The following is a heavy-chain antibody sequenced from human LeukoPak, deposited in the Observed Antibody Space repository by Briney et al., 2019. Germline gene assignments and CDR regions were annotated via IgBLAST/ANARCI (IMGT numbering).Heavy chain of an antibody. V-gene: IGHV1-24*01. Sequence: ASVKVSCKASGYTFTSYYMHWVRQAPGQGLEWMGGFDPEDGETIYAQKFQGRVTMTEDTSTDTAYMELSSLRSEDTAVYYCATRVAVAGRGFDYWGQGTLVTVS. J-gene: IGHJ4*02. CDR1: GYTFTSYY. CDR3: ATRVAVAGRGFDY. D-gene: IGHD6-19*01. CDR2: FDPEDGET.